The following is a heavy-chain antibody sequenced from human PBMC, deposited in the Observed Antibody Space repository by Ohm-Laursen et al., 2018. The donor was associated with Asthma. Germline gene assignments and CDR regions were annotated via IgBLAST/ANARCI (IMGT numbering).Heavy chain of an antibody. J-gene: IGHJ3*02. V-gene: IGHV3-30*03. D-gene: IGHD2-21*01. CDR1: GFTFSSYG. CDR2: ISYDGSNK. Sequence: FLRLSCAASGFTFSSYGMHWVRQAPGKGLEWVAVISYDGSNKYYADSVKGRFTISRDNSKNTLYLQMNSLRAEDTAVYYCARESPYHDAFDIWGQGTMVTVSS. CDR3: ARESPYHDAFDI.